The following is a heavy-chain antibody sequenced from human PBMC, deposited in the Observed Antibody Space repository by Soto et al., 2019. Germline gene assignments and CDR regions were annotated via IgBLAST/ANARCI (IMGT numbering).Heavy chain of an antibody. CDR2: ISSSGSTI. V-gene: IGHV3-48*04. Sequence: GGSLRLSCAASGFTFSNYGMHWVRQAPGKGLEWVSYISSSGSTIYYADSVKGRFTISRDNAKNSLYLQMNSLRAEDTAVYYCAREEQQLVDGYYYYYYYMDVWGKGTTVTVSS. D-gene: IGHD6-13*01. J-gene: IGHJ6*03. CDR1: GFTFSNYG. CDR3: AREEQQLVDGYYYYYYYMDV.